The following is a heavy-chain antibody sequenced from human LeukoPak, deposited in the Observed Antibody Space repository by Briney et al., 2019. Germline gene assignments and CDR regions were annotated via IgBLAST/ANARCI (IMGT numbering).Heavy chain of an antibody. CDR1: QFTFSNYA. J-gene: IGHJ4*02. V-gene: IGHV3-48*02. CDR2: INPTSFTI. D-gene: IGHD2/OR15-2a*01. CDR3: ARQGVLLRNYFDS. Sequence: PGGSLRLSCAASQFTFSNYAMNWVRQAPGKGLEWVSYINPTSFTIYYADSVRGRFTISRDNPSNSLCLQMDSLTEDDTAVYFCARQGVLLRNYFDSWGQGTQVTVSS.